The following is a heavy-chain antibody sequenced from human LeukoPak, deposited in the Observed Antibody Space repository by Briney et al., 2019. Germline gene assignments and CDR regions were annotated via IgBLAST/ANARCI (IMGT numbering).Heavy chain of an antibody. CDR2: IIPIFGTA. CDR3: ARGRIAAAGVIDY. CDR1: GGTFSSYA. D-gene: IGHD6-13*01. Sequence: SVKVSCKASGGTFSSYAISWVRQAPGQGLEWMGGIIPIFGTANYAQKFQGRVTMTRNTSISTAYMELSSLRSEDTAVYYCARGRIAAAGVIDYWGQGTLVTVSS. V-gene: IGHV1-69*05. J-gene: IGHJ4*02.